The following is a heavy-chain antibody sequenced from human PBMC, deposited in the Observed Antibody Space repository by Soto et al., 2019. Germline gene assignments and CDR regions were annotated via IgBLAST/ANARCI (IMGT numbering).Heavy chain of an antibody. Sequence: PSETLSLTCSCSGASIGSATYYWSWIRLHQGTGLEWIGYIYYSGSTYYNPSLKSRVTISVDTSKNQFSLKLSSVTAADTAVYYCAREPLTWGQGTLVTLSS. CDR2: IYYSGST. CDR3: AREPLT. CDR1: GASIGSATYY. J-gene: IGHJ4*02. V-gene: IGHV4-31*03.